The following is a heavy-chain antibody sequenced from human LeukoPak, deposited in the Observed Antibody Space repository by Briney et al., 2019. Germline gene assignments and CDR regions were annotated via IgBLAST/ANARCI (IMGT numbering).Heavy chain of an antibody. Sequence: GASVKVSCKASGYTFTNYAIHWVRQAPGRRLEWMGWSNGDNGNTEYSPAFQGRVSINRDTSASTAYMELSSLSSEDMAIYYCARGIHSGAWLTDYWGQGTLVTVS. CDR1: GYTFTNYA. D-gene: IGHD6-25*01. CDR2: SNGDNGNT. CDR3: ARGIHSGAWLTDY. V-gene: IGHV1-3*02. J-gene: IGHJ4*02.